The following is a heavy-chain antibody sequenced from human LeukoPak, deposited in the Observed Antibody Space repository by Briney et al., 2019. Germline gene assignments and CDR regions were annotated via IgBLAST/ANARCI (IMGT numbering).Heavy chain of an antibody. V-gene: IGHV3-53*01. CDR2: IYSRGST. Sequence: GGSLRLSCAASGFTVSSNYMSWVRQAPEKGLEWVSIIYSRGSTYYADSVKGRFTISRDDSKNTVYLQMNSLRAEDAAVYYCASGGLGAHKYYSDPFDYWGQGTLVTVSS. CDR3: ASGGLGAHKYYSDPFDY. D-gene: IGHD3-10*01. CDR1: GFTVSSNY. J-gene: IGHJ4*02.